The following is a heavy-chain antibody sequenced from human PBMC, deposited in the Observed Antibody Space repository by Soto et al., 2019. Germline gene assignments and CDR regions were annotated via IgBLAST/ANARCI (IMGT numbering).Heavy chain of an antibody. Sequence: QVQLVQSGAEVKKPGSSVRVSCKASGGTLNSYTISWVRQAPGQGLEWMGGIIPVFGTTDYAQKFQGRVTINADQSTGTAYLALFSLRSEDTAIYYCSISNSYGRGDFWGQGTLVTVSS. CDR3: SISNSYGRGDF. D-gene: IGHD4-17*01. CDR1: GGTLNSYT. V-gene: IGHV1-69*01. J-gene: IGHJ4*02. CDR2: IIPVFGTT.